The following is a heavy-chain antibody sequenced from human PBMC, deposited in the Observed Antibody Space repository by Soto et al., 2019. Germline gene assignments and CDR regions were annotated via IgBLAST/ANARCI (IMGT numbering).Heavy chain of an antibody. V-gene: IGHV2-5*01. J-gene: IGHJ4*02. D-gene: IGHD5-12*01. Sequence: QITLKESGPALVKSTQTLTLTCSLSGFSISTSGEAVGWIRQPPGKALEWLALIYWNGDKRYSPSLEGRLTITKDTSKNQVVLLMTNLDPADTATYYCAHRPRTGSGYFYFEDWGQGSLVSVS. CDR1: GFSISTSGEA. CDR3: AHRPRTGSGYFYFED. CDR2: IYWNGDK.